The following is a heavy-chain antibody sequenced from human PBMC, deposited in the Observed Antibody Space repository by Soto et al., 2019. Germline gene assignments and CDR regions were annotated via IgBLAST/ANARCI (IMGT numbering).Heavy chain of an antibody. D-gene: IGHD3-10*01. CDR3: ARDQLWFGELLYLQGTTAFDI. CDR2: ISAYNGNT. J-gene: IGHJ3*02. Sequence: ASVKVSCKASGYTFTSYGISWVRQAPGQGLEWMGWISAYNGNTNYAQKLQGRVTMTTDTSTSTAYMELRSLRSDDTAVYYCARDQLWFGELLYLQGTTAFDIWGQGTMVTVSS. CDR1: GYTFTSYG. V-gene: IGHV1-18*01.